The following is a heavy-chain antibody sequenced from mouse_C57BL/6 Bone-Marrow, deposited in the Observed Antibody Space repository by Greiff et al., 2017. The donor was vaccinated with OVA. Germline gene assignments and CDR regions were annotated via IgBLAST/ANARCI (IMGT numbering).Heavy chain of an antibody. Sequence: QVHVKQPGAELVKPGASVKLSCKASGYTFTSYWMQWVKQRPGQGLEWIGEIDPSDSYTNYNQKFKGKATLTVDTSSSTAYMQLSSLTSEDSAVYYCARDSNYVDYYAMDYWGQGTSVTASS. CDR1: GYTFTSYW. J-gene: IGHJ4*01. CDR2: IDPSDSYT. V-gene: IGHV1-50*01. D-gene: IGHD2-5*01. CDR3: ARDSNYVDYYAMDY.